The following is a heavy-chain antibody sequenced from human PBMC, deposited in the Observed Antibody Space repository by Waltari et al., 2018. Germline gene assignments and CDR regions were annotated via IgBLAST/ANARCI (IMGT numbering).Heavy chain of an antibody. CDR2: FSGDETVT. CDR1: GFTFSTYW. V-gene: IGHV3-74*01. CDR3: ARDVSMRADI. J-gene: IGHJ3*02. Sequence: EVQLVESGGGLVQPGGSLRLSCAASGFTFSTYWMHWVRQAPGKGRVWVSCFSGDETVTRYADSVKGRFTLSRDNVENTVYLQINSLRAEDTAVYYCARDVSMRADIWGRGTMVTVSS.